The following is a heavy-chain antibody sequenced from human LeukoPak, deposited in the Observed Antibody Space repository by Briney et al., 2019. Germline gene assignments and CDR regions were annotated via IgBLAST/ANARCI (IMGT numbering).Heavy chain of an antibody. V-gene: IGHV4-30-4*01. Sequence: SQTLSLTCTVSGGSISSGDYYWSWIRQPPGKGLEWIGYIYYSGSTYYNPSLKSRVTISVDTSKNQFSLKLSSVTAADTAVYYCATVNLYGDYAGDYWGQGTLVTVSS. CDR2: IYYSGST. J-gene: IGHJ4*02. CDR3: ATVNLYGDYAGDY. CDR1: GGSISSGDYY. D-gene: IGHD4-17*01.